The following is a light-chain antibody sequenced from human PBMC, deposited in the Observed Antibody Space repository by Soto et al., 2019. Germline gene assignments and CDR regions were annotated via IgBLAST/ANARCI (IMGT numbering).Light chain of an antibody. CDR2: GAS. Sequence: ELGWTQSPATLSFSPGERATLSCRASQSVSSSYLAWYQQKPGQAPRLLIYGASSRGTGIPDRFNGSGSGTDFTLTISSLETDDVAVFYCQQDGSSPPPFGGRTMMEIK. J-gene: IGKJ4*01. V-gene: IGKV3-20*01. CDR1: QSVSSSY. CDR3: QQDGSSPPP.